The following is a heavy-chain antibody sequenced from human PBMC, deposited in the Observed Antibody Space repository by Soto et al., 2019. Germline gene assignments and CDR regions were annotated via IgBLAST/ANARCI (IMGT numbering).Heavy chain of an antibody. Sequence: GGSLRLSCAASGFTFSSYSMNWVRQAPGKGLEWVSYISSSSTIYYADPVKGRFTISRDNAKNSLYLQMNSLRDEDTAVYYCARDSPLLVGATAFDYWGQGTLVTVSS. V-gene: IGHV3-48*02. D-gene: IGHD1-26*01. CDR1: GFTFSSYS. J-gene: IGHJ4*02. CDR2: ISSSSTI. CDR3: ARDSPLLVGATAFDY.